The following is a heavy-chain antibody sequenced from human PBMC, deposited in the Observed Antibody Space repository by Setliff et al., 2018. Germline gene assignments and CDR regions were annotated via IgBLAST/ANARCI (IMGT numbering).Heavy chain of an antibody. CDR2: INSDGSST. J-gene: IGHJ4*02. Sequence: GGSLRLSCAASGFRFSNYAMSWVRQTPGKGLEWVSRINSDGSSTSYADSVKGRFTISRDNAKNTLYLQMNSLRAEDTAIYYCATTRVWIPVLDSCGQGTLVTVSS. D-gene: IGHD5-18*01. CDR1: GFRFSNYA. V-gene: IGHV3-74*01. CDR3: ATTRVWIPVLDS.